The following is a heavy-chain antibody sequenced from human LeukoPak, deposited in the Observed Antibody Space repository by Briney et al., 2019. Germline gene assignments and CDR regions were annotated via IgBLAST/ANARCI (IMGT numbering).Heavy chain of an antibody. D-gene: IGHD3-22*01. CDR2: IRTKGNSYAT. CDR1: GFIFSDSA. J-gene: IGHJ4*02. Sequence: PGGSLRLSCAASGFIFSDSAMHWVRQAPGKGPEWVVRIRTKGNSYATAYAASVKGRFTSSRDDSKNTAYLQMNSLKTEDTAVYYCAGPYDTSGHAFDYWGRGTLVTVSS. CDR3: AGPYDTSGHAFDY. V-gene: IGHV3-73*01.